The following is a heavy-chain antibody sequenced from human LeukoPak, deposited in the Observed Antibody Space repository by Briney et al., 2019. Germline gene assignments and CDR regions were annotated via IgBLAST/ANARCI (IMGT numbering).Heavy chain of an antibody. CDR2: ISASVSRT. J-gene: IGHJ3*01. CDR1: GFAFNTFA. Sequence: GGSPRLSCEPSGFAFNTFAMNWVRQAPGKGLEWVAGISASVSRTYYGNSVKGRFTISRDNSKNTLFLQMNNLRGENTARYFCARDQSPHYYDSSGYGAFNLWGQGTMVTVSS. CDR3: ARDQSPHYYDSSGYGAFNL. D-gene: IGHD3-22*01. V-gene: IGHV3-23*01.